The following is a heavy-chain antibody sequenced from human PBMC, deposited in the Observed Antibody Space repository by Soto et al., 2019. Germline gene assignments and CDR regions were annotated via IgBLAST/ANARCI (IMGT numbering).Heavy chain of an antibody. J-gene: IGHJ4*02. CDR1: GFSFSSYA. CDR3: AKASIEYSASVDN. D-gene: IGHD5-12*01. Sequence: DVQLLESGGGLVQPGGSLRLSCAASGFSFSSYAMVWVRQAPGKGLEWVAVISARGGSSYLADAVKGRFTLSRDNSKNVLSLEMNSLRAEDTAIYFCAKASIEYSASVDNWGQGTLVVVSS. CDR2: ISARGGSS. V-gene: IGHV3-23*01.